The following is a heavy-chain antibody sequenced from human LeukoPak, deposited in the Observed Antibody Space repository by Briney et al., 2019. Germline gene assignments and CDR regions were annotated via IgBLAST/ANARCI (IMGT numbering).Heavy chain of an antibody. J-gene: IGHJ4*02. V-gene: IGHV3-30*03. D-gene: IGHD3-22*01. Sequence: GGSLRLSCAASGFTFSSYSMNWVRQAPGKGLEWVAVISYDGSDKSYADSVKGRFTISRDNSKNTLYLQMNSLRAEDTAVYYCNSKDSSGYYLSFDYWGQGTLVTVSS. CDR3: NSKDSSGYYLSFDY. CDR2: ISYDGSDK. CDR1: GFTFSSYS.